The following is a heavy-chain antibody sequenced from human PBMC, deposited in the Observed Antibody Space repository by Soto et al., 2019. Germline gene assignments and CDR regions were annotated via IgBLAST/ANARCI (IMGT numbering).Heavy chain of an antibody. V-gene: IGHV4-30-4*01. D-gene: IGHD1-26*01. J-gene: IGHJ4*02. CDR2: IFYSGST. CDR1: GRPINGDYY. Sequence: SETVSHTCYGSGRPINGDYYWTCIRQPPGKGLEWIGYIFYSGSTDYNPSLKSRVTMSADTSKNKFSLSLSSVTAADKAVYYCVTEGVGWVRIGYERRDFDSWAQGTLVTVSP. CDR3: VTEGVGWVRIGYERRDFDS.